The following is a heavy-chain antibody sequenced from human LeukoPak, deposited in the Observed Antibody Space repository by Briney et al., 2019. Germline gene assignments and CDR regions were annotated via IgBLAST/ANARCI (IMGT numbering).Heavy chain of an antibody. J-gene: IGHJ6*03. Sequence: ASVKVSCKASGYTFTRYDLNWVRQATGQGLEWMGWMNPNSGNTGYAPTFQGRVTMTRNTSISTAYMELSSLRSEDTAVYYCARKGPANYYYYYMDVWGKGTSVTVSS. CDR1: GYTFTRYD. V-gene: IGHV1-8*01. CDR2: MNPNSGNT. CDR3: ARKGPANYYYYYMDV. D-gene: IGHD2-2*01.